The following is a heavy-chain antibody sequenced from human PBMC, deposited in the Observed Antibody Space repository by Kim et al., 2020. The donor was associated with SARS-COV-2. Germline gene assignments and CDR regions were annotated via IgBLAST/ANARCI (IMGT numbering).Heavy chain of an antibody. V-gene: IGHV3-73*01. D-gene: IGHD2-15*01. J-gene: IGHJ4*02. CDR3: TRLAAYCGSGGSCYSVDY. CDR2: IRSKANSYAT. Sequence: GGSLRLSCAASGFTSSGSAMHWVRQASGKGLEWVGRIRSKANSYATAYAASVKGRFTISRDDSKNTAYLQMNSLKTEDTAVYYCTRLAAYCGSGGSCYSVDYWGQGTLVTVSS. CDR1: GFTSSGSA.